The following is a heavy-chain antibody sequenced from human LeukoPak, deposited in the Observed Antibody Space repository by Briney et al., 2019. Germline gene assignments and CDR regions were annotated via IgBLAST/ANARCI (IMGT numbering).Heavy chain of an antibody. CDR2: INHSGST. CDR1: GGSFSGYY. D-gene: IGHD3-22*01. Sequence: SEALSLTCAVYGGSFSGYYWSWIRQPPGKGLEWIGEINHSGSTNYNPSLKSRVTISVDTSKNQFSLKLSSVTAADTAVYYCARDSRGYYDSSGYYPSAFDIWGQGTMVTVSS. CDR3: ARDSRGYYDSSGYYPSAFDI. V-gene: IGHV4-34*01. J-gene: IGHJ3*02.